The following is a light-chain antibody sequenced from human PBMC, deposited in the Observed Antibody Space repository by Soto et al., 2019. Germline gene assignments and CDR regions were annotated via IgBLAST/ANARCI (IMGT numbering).Light chain of an antibody. CDR1: SSDVGGYNY. Sequence: QSVLTQPASVSGSPGQSITISCTGTSSDVGGYNYVSWYQQHPGKAPKVMIYDVSKRPSGVPDRFSGSKSGTSASLAITGLQAEDEADYYCQSYDSSLSGYVFGTGNKVTVL. J-gene: IGLJ1*01. V-gene: IGLV2-14*01. CDR3: QSYDSSLSGYV. CDR2: DVS.